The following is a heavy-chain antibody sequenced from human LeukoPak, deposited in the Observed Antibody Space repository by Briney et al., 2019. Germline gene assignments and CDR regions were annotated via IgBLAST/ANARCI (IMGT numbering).Heavy chain of an antibody. V-gene: IGHV1-46*01. J-gene: IGHJ4*02. Sequence: GASVKVSCKASGYTFTSYYMHWVRQAPGQGLEWMGIINPSGGSTSYAQKFQGRVTMTRDTSTSTVYTELSSLRSEDTAVYYCARDHSTLLWFGELQFPDYWGQGTLVTVSS. CDR2: INPSGGST. CDR3: ARDHSTLLWFGELQFPDY. CDR1: GYTFTSYY. D-gene: IGHD3-10*01.